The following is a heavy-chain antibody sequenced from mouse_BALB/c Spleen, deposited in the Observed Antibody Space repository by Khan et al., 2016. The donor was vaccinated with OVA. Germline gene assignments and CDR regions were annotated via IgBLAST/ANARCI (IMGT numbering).Heavy chain of an antibody. Sequence: EVMLVESGGDLVKPGGSLKLSCAASGFTFSTYGMSWVRQTPDKRLEWVATVSSGGSYTYYPDSVKGRFTISRDNAKNTLYLQMSSLKSEDTAMLYCARLAYYYDSEGFAYWGQGTLVTVSA. J-gene: IGHJ3*01. CDR3: ARLAYYYDSEGFAY. V-gene: IGHV5-6*01. D-gene: IGHD1-1*01. CDR1: GFTFSTYG. CDR2: VSSGGSYT.